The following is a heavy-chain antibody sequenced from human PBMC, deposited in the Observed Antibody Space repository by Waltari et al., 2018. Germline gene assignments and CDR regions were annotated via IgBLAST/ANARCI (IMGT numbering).Heavy chain of an antibody. Sequence: EVQLVESGGDLVRPGGSLRLSCEASAFTFSTYWMSWVRQAPGKWVDGVANIRQDGNEKKYLASVRGRFIVSRDNAKNSLYLQMNSLRAEDTALYYCAKDNWGRPGGIDGFDVWGQGTMVTVSS. CDR1: AFTFSTYW. V-gene: IGHV3-7*04. CDR2: IRQDGNEK. J-gene: IGHJ3*01. CDR3: AKDNWGRPGGIDGFDV. D-gene: IGHD7-27*01.